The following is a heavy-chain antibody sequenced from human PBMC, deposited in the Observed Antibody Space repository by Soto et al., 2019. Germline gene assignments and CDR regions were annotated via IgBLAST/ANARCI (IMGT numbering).Heavy chain of an antibody. CDR2: INPKSGGT. Sequence: QVQLVQSGAEVKKPGASVKVSCKASGYSFTDYHIHWVRQAPGQGLEWLGRINPKSGGTSTAQKFQGWVTMPTYTSISTASMELTRLTSDDTAIYYCARGDSTDCSNGVCSFFYNHDMDVWGQGTTVTVSS. V-gene: IGHV1-2*04. CDR3: ARGDSTDCSNGVCSFFYNHDMDV. CDR1: GYSFTDYH. D-gene: IGHD2-8*01. J-gene: IGHJ6*02.